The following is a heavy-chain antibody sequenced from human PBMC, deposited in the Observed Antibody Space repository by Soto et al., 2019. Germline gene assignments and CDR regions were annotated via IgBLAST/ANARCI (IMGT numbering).Heavy chain of an antibody. CDR1: GGTFSSYA. D-gene: IGHD2-2*01. CDR3: ARHVPAAGYYYGMDV. J-gene: IGHJ6*02. CDR2: IIPIFGTA. Sequence: QVQLVQSGAEVKKPGSSVKVSCKASGGTFSSYAISWVRQAPGQGLEWMGGIIPIFGTANYAQKFQGRVTITADDSTSTASVELSRLRSDDTAVYYCARHVPAAGYYYGMDVWGHGTTVTVSS. V-gene: IGHV1-69*12.